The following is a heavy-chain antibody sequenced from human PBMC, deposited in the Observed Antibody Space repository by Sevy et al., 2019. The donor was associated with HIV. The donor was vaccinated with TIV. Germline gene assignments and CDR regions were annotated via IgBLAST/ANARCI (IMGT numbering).Heavy chain of an antibody. Sequence: ASVKVSCKASGYTFTSYGISWVRQAPGQGLEWMGWISAYNGNTNYAQKLQGRVTMTTDTSTSTAYMELRSLRSDDTAVYCCARVGTSCCPTSGDYGMDVWGQGTTVTVSS. CDR2: ISAYNGNT. J-gene: IGHJ6*02. D-gene: IGHD2-2*01. CDR1: GYTFTSYG. CDR3: ARVGTSCCPTSGDYGMDV. V-gene: IGHV1-18*01.